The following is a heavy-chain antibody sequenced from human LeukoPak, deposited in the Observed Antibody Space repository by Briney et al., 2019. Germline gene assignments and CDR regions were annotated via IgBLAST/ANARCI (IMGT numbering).Heavy chain of an antibody. CDR1: GFPFSSYA. V-gene: IGHV3-23*01. CDR3: AKGRRESSWNWFDP. D-gene: IGHD6-13*01. CDR2: ISCSGGST. Sequence: GGSLSRSCAASGFPFSSYAMRWGRPAPGKGVGWVWAISCSGGSTYYADSVKGRITISRDNSKNTLYLQMNSLRAEDTAVYYCAKGRRESSWNWFDPWGQGTLVTVSS. J-gene: IGHJ5*02.